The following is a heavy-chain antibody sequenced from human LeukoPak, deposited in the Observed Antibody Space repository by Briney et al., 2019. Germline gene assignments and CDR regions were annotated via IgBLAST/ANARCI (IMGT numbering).Heavy chain of an antibody. J-gene: IGHJ6*02. CDR1: GGSISSGGYS. V-gene: IGHV4-30-2*01. CDR3: ARGVAGPFPYYYYGMDV. D-gene: IGHD1-14*01. CDR2: IYHSGST. Sequence: SETLSLTCAVSGGSISSGGYSWSWIRQPPGKGLEWIGYIYHSGSTYYNPSLKSRVTISVDRSKNQFSLKLSSVTAADTAVYYCARGVAGPFPYYYYGMDVWGQGTTVTVS.